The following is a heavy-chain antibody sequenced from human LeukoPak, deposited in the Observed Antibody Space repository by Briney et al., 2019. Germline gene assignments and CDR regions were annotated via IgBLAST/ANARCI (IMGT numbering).Heavy chain of an antibody. V-gene: IGHV4-59*08. CDR2: IYYSGST. CDR3: ARHGHIAVAGRHPFDY. Sequence: PSETLSLTCAVYGGSFSSYYWSWIRQPPGKGLEWIGYIYYSGSTNYNPSLKSRVTISVDTSKNQFSLKLSSVTAADTAVYYCARHGHIAVAGRHPFDYWGQGTLVTVSS. D-gene: IGHD6-19*01. CDR1: GGSFSSYY. J-gene: IGHJ4*02.